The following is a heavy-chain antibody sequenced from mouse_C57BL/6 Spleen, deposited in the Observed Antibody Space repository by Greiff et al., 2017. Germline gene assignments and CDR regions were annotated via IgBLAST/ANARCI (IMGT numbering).Heavy chain of an antibody. CDR1: GYTFTSYW. V-gene: IGHV1-53*01. Sequence: QVQLKQPGTELVKPGASVKLSCKASGYTFTSYWMHWVKQRPGQGLEWIGNINPSNGGTNYNEKFKSKATLTVDKSSSTAYMQLSSLTSKDSAVYYCASIYYGNYFFDYWGQGTTLTVSS. CDR3: ASIYYGNYFFDY. D-gene: IGHD2-1*01. J-gene: IGHJ2*01. CDR2: INPSNGGT.